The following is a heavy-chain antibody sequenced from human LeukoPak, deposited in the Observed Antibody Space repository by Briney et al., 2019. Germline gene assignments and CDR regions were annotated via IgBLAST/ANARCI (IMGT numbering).Heavy chain of an antibody. CDR3: ARGTTVVNAFDI. J-gene: IGHJ3*02. Sequence: SETLSLTCTVSGGSISSYYWSWIRQPPGKGLEWIGYIYYSGSTNYNPSLKSRVTISVDTSKNQFSLKLSSVTAADTAVYYCARGTTVVNAFDIWGQGTMVTVSS. V-gene: IGHV4-59*01. CDR1: GGSISSYY. CDR2: IYYSGST. D-gene: IGHD4-23*01.